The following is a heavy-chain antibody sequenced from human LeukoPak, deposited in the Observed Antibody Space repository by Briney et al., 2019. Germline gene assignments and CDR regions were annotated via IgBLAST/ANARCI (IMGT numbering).Heavy chain of an antibody. V-gene: IGHV4-59*01. D-gene: IGHD4-17*01. J-gene: IGHJ5*02. Sequence: SETLSLTCTVSDGSISSYYWSWIRQPPGKGLEWIGYIYYSGSTNYNPSLKSRVTISVDTSKNQFSLKLSSVTAADTAVYYCAREYGDYGNWFDPWGQGTLVTVSS. CDR3: AREYGDYGNWFDP. CDR1: DGSISSYY. CDR2: IYYSGST.